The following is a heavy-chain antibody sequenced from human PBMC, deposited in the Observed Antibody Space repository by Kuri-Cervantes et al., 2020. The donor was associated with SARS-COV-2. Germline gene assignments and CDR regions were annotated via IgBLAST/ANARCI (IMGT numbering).Heavy chain of an antibody. D-gene: IGHD1-26*01. CDR3: AKKWGVGATGPTEQDDY. CDR1: GFTFSPYG. CDR2: TSYDGSNK. J-gene: IGHJ4*02. V-gene: IGHV3-30*18. Sequence: GGSLRLSCAASGFTFSPYGMQWVRQAPGKGLEWVAVTSYDGSNKYYADSVKGRFTISRDNSKNTLYLQMNSLRAEDTAVYYCAKKWGVGATGPTEQDDYWGQGTLVTVSS.